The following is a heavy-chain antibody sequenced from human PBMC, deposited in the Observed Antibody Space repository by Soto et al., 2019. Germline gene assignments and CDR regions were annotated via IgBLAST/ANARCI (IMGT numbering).Heavy chain of an antibody. D-gene: IGHD2-21*02. CDR1: GFTFSRHA. CDR2: ITGSGGST. V-gene: IGHV3-23*01. Sequence: EVQLLESGGALVQPGGSLRLSCAASGFTFSRHAMSWVRQAPGKGLEWVSAITGSGGSTYYADSVTGRFTISRDNSKNTLYLQMNSLIAEDTAVYYCAKVMGAYVTQYYFDYWGQGTLVTVSS. J-gene: IGHJ4*02. CDR3: AKVMGAYVTQYYFDY.